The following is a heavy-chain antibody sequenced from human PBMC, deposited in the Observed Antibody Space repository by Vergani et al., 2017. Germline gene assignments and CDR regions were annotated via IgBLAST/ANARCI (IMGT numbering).Heavy chain of an antibody. CDR1: GGSMTSDIYY. CDR3: ASNPRLGGDVVDS. CDR2: FQGSGNS. Sequence: QLQESGPGLVKPSQTLSLTCTVSGGSMTSDIYYWSWIRQSAEKGLEWIGRFQGSGNSTYNPSLKSRVTISLDTSKNQFSLKLTSVTAADTAVYFCASNPRLGGDVVDSWGQGTLVTVSS. V-gene: IGHV4-61*02. J-gene: IGHJ4*02. D-gene: IGHD3-16*01.